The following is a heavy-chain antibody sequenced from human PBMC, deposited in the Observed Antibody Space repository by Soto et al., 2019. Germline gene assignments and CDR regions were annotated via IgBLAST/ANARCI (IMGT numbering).Heavy chain of an antibody. Sequence: EVQLVESGGGLVQPGGSLRLSCAVSGFTFSRYWMHWFRQDPGNGLVWVSSINTDGTNTQYADSVRGRFTVSRDNAKNTVYLQMISLRSEDTAVYYCAKDLLWGQRDYWGQGTLVVVSS. V-gene: IGHV3-74*03. D-gene: IGHD3-16*01. CDR3: AKDLLWGQRDY. J-gene: IGHJ4*02. CDR1: GFTFSRYW. CDR2: INTDGTNT.